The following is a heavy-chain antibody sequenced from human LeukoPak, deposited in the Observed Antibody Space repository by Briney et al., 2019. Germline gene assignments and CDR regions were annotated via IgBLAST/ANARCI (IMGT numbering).Heavy chain of an antibody. CDR2: INHSGST. V-gene: IGHV4-34*01. D-gene: IGHD3-10*01. CDR3: TRDKESSGSGSSIRFGY. Sequence: PSETLSLTCAVYGGSFSGYYWSWIRQPPGKGLEWIGEINHSGSTNYNPSLKSRVTISVDTSKNQFSLKLSSVTAADTAVYYCTRDKESSGSGSSIRFGYWGQGALVTVSS. CDR1: GGSFSGYY. J-gene: IGHJ4*02.